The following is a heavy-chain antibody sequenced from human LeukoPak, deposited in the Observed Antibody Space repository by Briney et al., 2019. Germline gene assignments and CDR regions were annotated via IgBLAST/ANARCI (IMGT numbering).Heavy chain of an antibody. Sequence: ASVKVSCKASGYTFTNYGVNWVRQAPGQGLEWMGWINPNSGDTNYAQKFQGRVSMTGDTSISTAYMELSRLRSDDTAVYYCARTLVVINDAFDIWGQGTMVTVSS. D-gene: IGHD3-22*01. J-gene: IGHJ3*02. CDR2: INPNSGDT. CDR1: GYTFTNYG. V-gene: IGHV1-2*02. CDR3: ARTLVVINDAFDI.